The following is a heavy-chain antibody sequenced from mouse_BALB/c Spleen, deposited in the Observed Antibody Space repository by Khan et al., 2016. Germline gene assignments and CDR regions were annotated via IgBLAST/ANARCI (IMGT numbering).Heavy chain of an antibody. Sequence: EVQLQESGGGLVQPGGSLKLSCAASGFDFSRYWMNWVRQAPGKGLEWIGEINPDSSTINYTPSLKDKFIISRDNAKNTLYLQMSNVRSEDTALYYCARLYYDGCSDYWGQGTTLTVSS. V-gene: IGHV4-1*02. CDR3: ARLYYDGCSDY. CDR1: GFDFSRYW. D-gene: IGHD1-1*01. J-gene: IGHJ2*01. CDR2: INPDSSTI.